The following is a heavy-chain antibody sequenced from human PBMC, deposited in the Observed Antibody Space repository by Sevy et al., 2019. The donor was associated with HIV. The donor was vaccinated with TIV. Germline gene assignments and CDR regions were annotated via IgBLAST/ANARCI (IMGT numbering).Heavy chain of an antibody. CDR2: TSYDGSHK. Sequence: GGSLRLSCGASGFIFSNFAMHWVRQAPGKGLEWVAVTSYDGSHKYYADSVKGRFTVSRDNSRNILSLEMNSLRRDDTAVYYCARGENNDEFFQYWGQGTLVTVSS. CDR3: ARGENNDEFFQY. D-gene: IGHD1-26*01. J-gene: IGHJ1*01. CDR1: GFIFSNFA. V-gene: IGHV3-30*04.